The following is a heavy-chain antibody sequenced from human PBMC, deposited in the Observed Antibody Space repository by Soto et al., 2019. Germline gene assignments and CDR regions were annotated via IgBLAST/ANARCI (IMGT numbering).Heavy chain of an antibody. CDR3: ARSRDYFPH. Sequence: QLVESGGNLVQPGGSLRLSCAASGSTFNYYWMTWVRQAPGKGLEWVANINQDGSEKYYVDSVKGRFTISRDNAKTSLYLQMNSLRAEATAVYYCARSRDYFPHWGQGTLVTVSS. J-gene: IGHJ1*01. V-gene: IGHV3-7*01. CDR2: INQDGSEK. CDR1: GSTFNYYW.